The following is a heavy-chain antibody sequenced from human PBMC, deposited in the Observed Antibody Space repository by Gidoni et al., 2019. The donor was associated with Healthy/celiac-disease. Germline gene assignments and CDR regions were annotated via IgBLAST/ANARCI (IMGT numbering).Heavy chain of an antibody. Sequence: QVQLVESGGGVVQPGRSLRLSCAASGFTFSSYAMPWVRQAPGKGLEWVAVISYDGSNKYYADSVKGRFTISRDNSKNTLYLQMNSLRAEDTAVYYCARGPYSTYSGYADYYYYYGMDVWGQGTTVTVSS. CDR2: ISYDGSNK. D-gene: IGHD5-12*01. CDR3: ARGPYSTYSGYADYYYYYGMDV. CDR1: GFTFSSYA. V-gene: IGHV3-30*04. J-gene: IGHJ6*02.